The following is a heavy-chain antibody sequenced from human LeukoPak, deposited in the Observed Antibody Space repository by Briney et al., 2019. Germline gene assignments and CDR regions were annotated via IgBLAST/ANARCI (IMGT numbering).Heavy chain of an antibody. CDR1: GFTFNTNA. J-gene: IGHJ4*02. V-gene: IGHV3-23*01. D-gene: IGHD2-8*01. Sequence: GGSLRLSCAASGFTFNTNAMGWVRQAPGKGLEWVASIDRDANTHYADSVRGRITISRDNSKNTLYLQMNSLRAEDTAVYYCAKGSSPLVLMVYASDYWGQGTLVTVSS. CDR2: IDRDANT. CDR3: AKGSSPLVLMVYASDY.